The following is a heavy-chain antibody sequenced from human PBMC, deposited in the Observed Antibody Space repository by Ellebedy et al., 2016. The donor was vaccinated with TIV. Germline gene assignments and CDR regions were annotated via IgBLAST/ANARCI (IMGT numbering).Heavy chain of an antibody. CDR2: ISDDGNIP. D-gene: IGHD6-13*01. Sequence: GESLKISXAASGFTLSSYWMQWVRLAPGEGLVWVSRISDDGNIPTYADSVKGRFTISRDNSKNTLYLQMNSLRAEDTAVYYCAKGKQQLVVFDYWGQGTLVTVSS. CDR3: AKGKQQLVVFDY. CDR1: GFTLSSYW. J-gene: IGHJ4*02. V-gene: IGHV3-74*01.